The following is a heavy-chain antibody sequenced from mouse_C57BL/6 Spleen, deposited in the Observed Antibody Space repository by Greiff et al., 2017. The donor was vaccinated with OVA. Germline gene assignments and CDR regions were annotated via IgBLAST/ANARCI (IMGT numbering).Heavy chain of an antibody. V-gene: IGHV1-61*01. Sequence: QVQLQQPGAELVRPGSSVKLSCKASGYTFTSYWLDWVKQRPGQGLEWIGNIYPSDSETHYNQKFKDKATLTVDKSSSTAYMQLSSLTSEDSAVYYCARSLHYCGSSSFAYWGQGTLVTVSA. CDR3: ARSLHYCGSSSFAY. CDR2: IYPSDSET. CDR1: GYTFTSYW. D-gene: IGHD1-1*01. J-gene: IGHJ3*01.